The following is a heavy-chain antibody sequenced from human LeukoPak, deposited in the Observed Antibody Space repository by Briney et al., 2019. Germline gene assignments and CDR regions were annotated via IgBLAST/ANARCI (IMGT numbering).Heavy chain of an antibody. Sequence: SVKVSCKASGGTFSRSAISWVRQAPGQGLEWMGRIIPILAIANYAQNFQGRVTITADKSTSTAYMELSSLRSEDTAVYYCARDSYSGYDSGEVYYYYYGMDVWGQGTTVTVSS. V-gene: IGHV1-69*04. D-gene: IGHD5-12*01. CDR1: GGTFSRSA. CDR3: ARDSYSGYDSGEVYYYYYGMDV. CDR2: IIPILAIA. J-gene: IGHJ6*02.